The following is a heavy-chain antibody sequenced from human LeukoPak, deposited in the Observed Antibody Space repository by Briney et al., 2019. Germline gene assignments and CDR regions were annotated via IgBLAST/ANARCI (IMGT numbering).Heavy chain of an antibody. V-gene: IGHV3-66*01. CDR2: IYSGGST. CDR1: GFTVSSNY. D-gene: IGHD6-13*01. CDR3: ARDLRASSSWSY. J-gene: IGHJ4*02. Sequence: GGSLRLSCAASGFTVSSNYMSWVRQAPGKGLEWVSVIYSGGSTYYADSVKGRFTISRDNSKNTLYLQMNSLRAEDTAVYYCARDLRASSSWSYWGQGTLVTVSS.